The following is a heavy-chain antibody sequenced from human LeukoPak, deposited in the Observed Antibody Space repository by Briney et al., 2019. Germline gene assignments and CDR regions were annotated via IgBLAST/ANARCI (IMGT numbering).Heavy chain of an antibody. CDR3: TIDLRYRQDSGFYALFPLDH. D-gene: IGHD6-25*01. V-gene: IGHV1-24*01. Sequence: ASVKVSCKVSGYTLNELSIHWVRQAPGKGLEWMGGFNPDDVATIYAQTFQGRVTMTEDTSTDTAYMELNSLRSDDTAVYFCTIDLRYRQDSGFYALFPLDHWGQGTLVTVSS. J-gene: IGHJ4*02. CDR2: FNPDDVAT. CDR1: GYTLNELS.